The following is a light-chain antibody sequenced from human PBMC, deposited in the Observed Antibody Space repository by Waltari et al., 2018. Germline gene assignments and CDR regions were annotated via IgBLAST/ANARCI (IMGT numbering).Light chain of an antibody. CDR1: RSDTGNYNL. V-gene: IGLV2-23*02. CDR3: CSYAGSAISV. CDR2: DVN. J-gene: IGLJ3*02. Sequence: QSALTQTATVSGSPGQSITISCSGTRSDTGNYNLVSWYQQHPGKAPTLIIYDVNQRPSGVSNRFSGSKSSNTAFLTISGLQTADEADYYCCSYAGSAISVFGGGTKVTVL.